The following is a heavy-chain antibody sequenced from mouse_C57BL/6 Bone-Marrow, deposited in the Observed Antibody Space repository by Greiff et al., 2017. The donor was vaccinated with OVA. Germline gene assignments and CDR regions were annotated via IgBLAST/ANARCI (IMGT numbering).Heavy chain of an antibody. J-gene: IGHJ1*03. D-gene: IGHD2-3*01. CDR1: GYAFTSYW. V-gene: IGHV1-82*01. CDR2: IYPGAGGT. Sequence: QVQLQQSGPELVKPGASVKLSCKASGYAFTSYWMNWVKQRPGKGLEWIGRIYPGAGGTNYNGKFKGKATLTADKSSSTAYMQLSRIAEEDSAVDCCARGGDEGYYEDIDGWGKGTTVTVSS. CDR3: ARGGDEGYYEDIDG.